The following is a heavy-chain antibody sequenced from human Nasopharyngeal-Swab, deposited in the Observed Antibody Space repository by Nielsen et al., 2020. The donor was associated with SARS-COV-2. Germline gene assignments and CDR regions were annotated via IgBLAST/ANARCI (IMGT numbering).Heavy chain of an antibody. CDR1: GFTFSSYS. CDR3: ARETYGDRSY. Sequence: GGSLRLSCAASGFTFSSYSMNWVRQAPGKGLEWVSSISSNSSYIYYADSVKGRFTISRGNAKNSLYLQMSSLRAEDTAVYYCARETYGDRSYWGQGTLVTVSS. D-gene: IGHD4-17*01. V-gene: IGHV3-21*01. J-gene: IGHJ4*02. CDR2: ISSNSSYI.